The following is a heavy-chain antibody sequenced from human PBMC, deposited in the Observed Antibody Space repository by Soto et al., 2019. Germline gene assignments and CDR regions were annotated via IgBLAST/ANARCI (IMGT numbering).Heavy chain of an antibody. CDR1: GFTVSSNY. CDR2: IYSGGST. Sequence: GSLRLSCAASGFTVSSNYMSWVRQAPGKGLEWVSVIYSGGSTYYADSVKGRFTISRHNSKNTLYLQMNSLRAEDTAVYYCASGSDTYDFWSGYYLGYWGQGTLVTVSS. V-gene: IGHV3-53*04. D-gene: IGHD3-3*01. J-gene: IGHJ4*02. CDR3: ASGSDTYDFWSGYYLGY.